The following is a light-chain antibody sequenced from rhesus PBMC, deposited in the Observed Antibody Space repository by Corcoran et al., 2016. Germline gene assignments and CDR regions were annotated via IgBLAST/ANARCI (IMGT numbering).Light chain of an antibody. J-gene: IGKJ1*01. CDR2: YAN. CDR3: QQGYSTPWT. V-gene: IGKV1-32*03. CDR1: QGISSY. Sequence: IQMSQSPSSLSASVGDRVTITCRASQGISSYLNWYQQKPGKAPKLLIYYANSLASGAPSMFSGNGSRTDYNLTISNRQPEDFATYYWQQGYSTPWTFGQGTKVEIK.